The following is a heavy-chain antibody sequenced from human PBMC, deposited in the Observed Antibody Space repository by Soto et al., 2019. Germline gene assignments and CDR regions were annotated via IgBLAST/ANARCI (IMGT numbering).Heavy chain of an antibody. V-gene: IGHV3-15*01. D-gene: IGHD4-17*01. CDR2: IKSKTDGGTT. J-gene: IGHJ4*02. CDR1: GFTFSNAW. Sequence: GGSLRLSCVASGFTFSNAWMSWVRQAPGKGLEWVGRIKSKTDGGTTDYAAPVKGRFTISRDDSKNTLYLQMNSLKTEDTAVYYCTANDYGDYGGSDYWGQGTLVTVSS. CDR3: TANDYGDYGGSDY.